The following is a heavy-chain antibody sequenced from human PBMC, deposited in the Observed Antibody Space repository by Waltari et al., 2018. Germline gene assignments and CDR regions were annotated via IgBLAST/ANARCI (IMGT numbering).Heavy chain of an antibody. Sequence: EVQLVESGGGLVQPGGSLRLSCAASGLPFSSHWMHWVRQAPGKGLVWVSRINTDGSDTAYADSVRGRFTISRDNAKNTLFLQMNSLRVEDTAVYYCARAYSGKKNPKESWGQGTLVTVSS. D-gene: IGHD4-4*01. CDR2: INTDGSDT. J-gene: IGHJ5*02. V-gene: IGHV3-74*03. CDR3: ARAYSGKKNPKES. CDR1: GLPFSSHW.